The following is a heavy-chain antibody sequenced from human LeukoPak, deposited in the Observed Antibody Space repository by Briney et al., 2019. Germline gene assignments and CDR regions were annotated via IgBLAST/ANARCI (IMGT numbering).Heavy chain of an antibody. D-gene: IGHD3-10*01. J-gene: IGHJ6*04. V-gene: IGHV1-69*06. CDR1: GGTFSSYA. CDR3: ARDAGAPLLYYYYYYGMDV. Sequence: ASVKVSCKASGGTFSSYAISWVRQAPGQGLEWMGGIIPIFGTANYAQKFQGRVTITADKSTSTAYMELSSLRSEDTAVHYCARDAGAPLLYYYYYYGMDVWGKGTTVTVSS. CDR2: IIPIFGTA.